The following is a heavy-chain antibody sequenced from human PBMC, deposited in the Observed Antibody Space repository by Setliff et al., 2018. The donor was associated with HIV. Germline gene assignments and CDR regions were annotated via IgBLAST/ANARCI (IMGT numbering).Heavy chain of an antibody. Sequence: SETLSLTCSVSGGSFSGYYWSWIRQPPGKGLEWIGYIYIYNSGSTNYNPSLTSRVTISADTSRNQFSLKLTSVTAADTAIYYCARGVNFDYWGQGTQVTDSS. D-gene: IGHD3-3*01. CDR2: IYIYNSGST. J-gene: IGHJ4*02. V-gene: IGHV4-59*01. CDR1: GGSFSGYY. CDR3: ARGVNFDY.